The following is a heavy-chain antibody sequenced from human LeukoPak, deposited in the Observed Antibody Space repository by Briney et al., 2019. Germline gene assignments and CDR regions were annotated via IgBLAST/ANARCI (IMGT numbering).Heavy chain of an antibody. CDR2: IYYSGST. J-gene: IGHJ4*02. Sequence: SETLSLTCTVSGGSISSYYWSWIRQPPGEGLEWIGYIYYSGSTNYNPSLKSRVTISVDTSKNQFSLKLSSVTAADTAVYYCARSSSWYSPFDYWGQGTLVTVSS. CDR3: ARSSSWYSPFDY. V-gene: IGHV4-59*01. D-gene: IGHD6-13*01. CDR1: GGSISSYY.